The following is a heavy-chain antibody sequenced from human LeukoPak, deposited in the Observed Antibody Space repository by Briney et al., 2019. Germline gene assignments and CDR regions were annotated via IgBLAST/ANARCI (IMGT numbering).Heavy chain of an antibody. CDR1: GYTFSHYG. J-gene: IGHJ4*02. V-gene: IGHV3-33*01. Sequence: GGSLRLSCAASGYTFSHYGMHCVRQAPGKGLEWVAVIWYDGSNKYYADSVKGRFTISRDNSKNTVYLQMDSLRVEDTAVYYCARAPSHYYADYWGQGTLVTVSS. D-gene: IGHD3-10*01. CDR2: IWYDGSNK. CDR3: ARAPSHYYADY.